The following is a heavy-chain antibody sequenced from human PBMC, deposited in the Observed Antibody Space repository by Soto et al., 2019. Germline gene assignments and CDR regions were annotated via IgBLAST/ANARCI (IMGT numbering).Heavy chain of an antibody. D-gene: IGHD3-10*01. CDR2: SVAGSGNT. CDR1: DYAFSAFG. Sequence: QVQLVQSGAEVTKPGASVKLSCKTSDYAFSAFGLSWVRQAPGQGLQWMGCSVAGSGNTVYAQNFQGRVTVTPDRSTNSGYLELRSLTSDDTALYYCARVAGYGSGSRHFDTWGQGTLVTVSS. J-gene: IGHJ4*02. CDR3: ARVAGYGSGSRHFDT. V-gene: IGHV1-18*01.